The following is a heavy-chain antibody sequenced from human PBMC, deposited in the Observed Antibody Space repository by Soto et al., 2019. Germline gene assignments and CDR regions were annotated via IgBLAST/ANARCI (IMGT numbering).Heavy chain of an antibody. CDR3: ARDRRGGSSWSTPTYDY. Sequence: ASVGPVPTQAISGLRQAPGPGLEWMGGIIPIFGTANYAQKFQGRVTITADESTSTAYMELSSLRSEDTAVYYCARDRRGGSSWSTPTYDYWGQGPLVTVSS. CDR1: VGPVPTQA. CDR2: IIPIFGTA. D-gene: IGHD6-13*01. J-gene: IGHJ4*02. V-gene: IGHV1-69*01.